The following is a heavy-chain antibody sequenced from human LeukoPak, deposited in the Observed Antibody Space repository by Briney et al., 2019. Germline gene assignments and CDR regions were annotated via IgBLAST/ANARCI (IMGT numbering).Heavy chain of an antibody. V-gene: IGHV4-59*08. CDR3: ARYSPGIAVAGLDY. J-gene: IGHJ4*02. CDR1: GGSISSYY. CDR2: IYYSGST. D-gene: IGHD6-19*01. Sequence: SETLSLTCTVSGGSISSYYWSWIRQPPGKGLEWIGYIYYSGSTNYNPSLKSRVTISVDTSKNQFSLKLSSVTAADTAVYYCARYSPGIAVAGLDYWGQGTLVTVSS.